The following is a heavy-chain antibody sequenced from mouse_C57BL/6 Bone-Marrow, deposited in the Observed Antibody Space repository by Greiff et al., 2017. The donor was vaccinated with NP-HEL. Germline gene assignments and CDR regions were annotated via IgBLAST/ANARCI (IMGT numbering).Heavy chain of an antibody. D-gene: IGHD2-3*01. Sequence: EVQGVESGGDLVKPGGSLKLSCAASGFTFSSYGMSWVRQTPDKRLEWVATISSGGSYTYYPDSVKGRFTISRDNAKNTLYLQMSSLKSEDTAMYYCARLSDGYSAWFAYWGQGTLVTVSA. J-gene: IGHJ3*01. V-gene: IGHV5-6*01. CDR1: GFTFSSYG. CDR3: ARLSDGYSAWFAY. CDR2: ISSGGSYT.